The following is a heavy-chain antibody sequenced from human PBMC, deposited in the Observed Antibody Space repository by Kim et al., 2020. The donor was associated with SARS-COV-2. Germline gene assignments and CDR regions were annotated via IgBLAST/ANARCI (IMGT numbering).Heavy chain of an antibody. CDR1: GGSISSYY. D-gene: IGHD6-19*01. CDR3: ARDQGLAVADI. J-gene: IGHJ4*02. CDR2: IYYSGST. Sequence: SETLSLTCTVSGGSISSYYWSWIRQPPGKGLEWIGYIYYSGSTNYNPSLKSRGTISVDTSKNQFSLKLSSVTAADTAVYDCARDQGLAVADIWGQGTLVTVSS. V-gene: IGHV4-59*13.